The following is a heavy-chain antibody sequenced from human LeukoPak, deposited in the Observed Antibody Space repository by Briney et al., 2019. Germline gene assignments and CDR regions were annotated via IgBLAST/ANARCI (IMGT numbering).Heavy chain of an antibody. Sequence: SVKVSCKASLYTFTNFYIHWVRQAPGQGLEWMGRIIPILGIANYAQKFQGRVTITADKSTSTAYMELSSLRSEDTAVYYCARDRYYGSGSYRYYYGMDIWGQGTTVTVSS. CDR1: LYTFTNFY. CDR3: ARDRYYGSGSYRYYYGMDI. D-gene: IGHD3-10*01. CDR2: IIPILGIA. J-gene: IGHJ6*02. V-gene: IGHV1-69*04.